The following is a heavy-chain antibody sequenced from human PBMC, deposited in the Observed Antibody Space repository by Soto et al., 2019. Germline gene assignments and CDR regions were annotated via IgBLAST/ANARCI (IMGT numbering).Heavy chain of an antibody. D-gene: IGHD6-13*01. Sequence: QPGGSLRLSCAASGFTFSSYEMNWVRQAPGKGLEWISYISSSGSTIYYADSVKGRFTISRDNAKNSLYLQMNSLRAEDTAVYYCARLGVYSSSWYPHYYYYYGMDVWGQGTTVTVSS. J-gene: IGHJ6*02. V-gene: IGHV3-48*03. CDR1: GFTFSSYE. CDR2: ISSSGSTI. CDR3: ARLGVYSSSWYPHYYYYYGMDV.